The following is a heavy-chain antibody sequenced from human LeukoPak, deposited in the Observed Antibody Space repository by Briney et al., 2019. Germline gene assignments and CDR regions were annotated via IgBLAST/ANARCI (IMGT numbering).Heavy chain of an antibody. J-gene: IGHJ3*02. V-gene: IGHV4-59*01. Sequence: SETLSLTCTVFGGSISSYYWSWIRQPPGKGLEWIGYIYYSGSTNYNPSLKSRVTISVDTSKNQFSLKLSSVTAADTAVYYCAREGSLTGYYDREAFDIWGQGTMVTVSS. D-gene: IGHD3-9*01. CDR3: AREGSLTGYYDREAFDI. CDR2: IYYSGST. CDR1: GGSISSYY.